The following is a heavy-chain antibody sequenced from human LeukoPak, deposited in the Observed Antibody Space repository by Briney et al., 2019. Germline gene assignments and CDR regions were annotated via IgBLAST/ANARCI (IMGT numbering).Heavy chain of an antibody. J-gene: IGHJ5*02. Sequence: GGSLRLSCAASGFTFSSYWMTWVRRAPGKGLEWVANIKQDGSEKYYVDSVKGRFTISRDNSKNTLYLQMNSLRAEDTAVYYCAKDRFDPWGQGTLVTVSS. CDR1: GFTFSSYW. CDR3: AKDRFDP. V-gene: IGHV3-7*03. CDR2: IKQDGSEK.